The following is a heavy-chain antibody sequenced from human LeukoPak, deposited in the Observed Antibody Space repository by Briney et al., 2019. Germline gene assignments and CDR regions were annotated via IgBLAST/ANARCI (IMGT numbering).Heavy chain of an antibody. Sequence: GASVKVSCKASGYTFTSYAMHWVRQAPGQRLEWMGWINAGNGNTKYSQKFQGRVTITADESTSTAYMELSSLRSEDTAVYYCARLGGIQLWFRSIWGQGTMVTVSS. CDR2: INAGNGNT. V-gene: IGHV1-3*01. D-gene: IGHD5-18*01. CDR3: ARLGGIQLWFRSI. J-gene: IGHJ3*02. CDR1: GYTFTSYA.